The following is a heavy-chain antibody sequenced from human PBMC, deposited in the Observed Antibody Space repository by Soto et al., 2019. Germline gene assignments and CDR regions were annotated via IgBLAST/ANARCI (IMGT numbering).Heavy chain of an antibody. CDR3: ARGTHYGDQEFDY. Sequence: GGSLRLSCAASGFTFSSYSMNWVRQAPGKGLEWVSYISSSSSTIYYADSVKGRFTISRDNAKNSLYLQMNSLRDEDTAVYYGARGTHYGDQEFDYWGQGTLVNVSS. CDR2: ISSSSSTI. D-gene: IGHD4-17*01. V-gene: IGHV3-48*02. CDR1: GFTFSSYS. J-gene: IGHJ4*02.